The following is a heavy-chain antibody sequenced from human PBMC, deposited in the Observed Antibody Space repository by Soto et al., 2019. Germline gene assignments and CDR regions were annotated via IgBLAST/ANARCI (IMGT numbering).Heavy chain of an antibody. CDR1: GFTFSSYW. V-gene: IGHV3-74*01. Sequence: GGSLRLSCAASGFTFSSYWMHWVRQAPGKGLVWVSRINSDGSSAVYADSVKGRFTISRDNAKNKLFLQMNILRTEDTAVYYCARDPAPIGWYDYWGQGTLVTSPQ. CDR3: ARDPAPIGWYDY. J-gene: IGHJ4*02. D-gene: IGHD6-19*01. CDR2: INSDGSSA.